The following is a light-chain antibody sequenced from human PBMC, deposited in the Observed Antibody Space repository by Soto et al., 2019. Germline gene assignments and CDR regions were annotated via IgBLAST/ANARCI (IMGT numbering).Light chain of an antibody. CDR2: DVT. J-gene: IGLJ1*01. V-gene: IGLV2-11*01. CDR3: CSYAGGYIFV. Sequence: QSVLTQPRSVSGSPGQSVTISCTGTSSDVGRYNYVSWYQQYPGKAPKLIIYDVTKRPSGVPDRFSGSKSGNTASLTISGLQAEDEVDYYCCSYAGGYIFVFGTGTKVTVL. CDR1: SSDVGRYNY.